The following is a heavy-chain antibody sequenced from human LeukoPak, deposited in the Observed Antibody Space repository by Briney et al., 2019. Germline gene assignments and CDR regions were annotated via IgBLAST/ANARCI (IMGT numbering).Heavy chain of an antibody. D-gene: IGHD2-8*01. CDR1: GYTFTNYY. V-gene: IGHV1-46*01. J-gene: IGHJ3*02. CDR3: AGGTTNTKGAFDM. Sequence: ASVKVSCKASGYTFTNYYIHWVRQAPGQGLEWMGIINPSGSSTSYAQKFQGRVTMTRDTSTSTVYMELSSLRSEDAAVYYCAGGTTNTKGAFDMWGQGTMVTVSS. CDR2: INPSGSST.